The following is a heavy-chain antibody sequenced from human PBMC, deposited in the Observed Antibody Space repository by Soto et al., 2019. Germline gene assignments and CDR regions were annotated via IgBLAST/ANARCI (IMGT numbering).Heavy chain of an antibody. Sequence: QVQLVESGGSVVQPGMSLRLSCAATGFTVSSYGMHWVRQAPGKGLGWVAVIWYDGSNKYYADSVQGRFTISRDNSKNTVYLQMNYLRAEDTAVYYCALPFNPDGSGYLRRWGLGTQVTVSS. CDR3: ALPFNPDGSGYLRR. CDR1: GFTVSSYG. J-gene: IGHJ4*02. D-gene: IGHD3-22*01. V-gene: IGHV3-33*01. CDR2: IWYDGSNK.